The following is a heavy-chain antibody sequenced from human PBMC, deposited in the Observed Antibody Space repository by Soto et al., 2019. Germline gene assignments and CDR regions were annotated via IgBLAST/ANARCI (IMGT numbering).Heavy chain of an antibody. CDR2: IIPIFGTA. J-gene: IGHJ3*02. CDR3: ARADGYCSGGSCYPNDAFDI. D-gene: IGHD2-15*01. V-gene: IGHV1-69*01. Sequence: QVQLVQSGAEVKKPGSSVKVSCKASGGTFSSYAISWVRQAPGQGLEWMGGIIPIFGTANYAQKFQGRVTITADESTSTANMELSSLRSEDTAVYYCARADGYCSGGSCYPNDAFDIWGQGTMVTVSS. CDR1: GGTFSSYA.